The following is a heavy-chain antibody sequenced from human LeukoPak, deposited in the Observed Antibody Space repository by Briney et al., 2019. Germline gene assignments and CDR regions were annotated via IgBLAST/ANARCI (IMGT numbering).Heavy chain of an antibody. D-gene: IGHD1-14*01. CDR2: ISGDGATT. CDR1: GFTFDDYA. Sequence: PGGSLRLSCAVSGFTFDDYAMHWVRQAPGKGLEWVPLISGDGATTYYADSVKGRFTISRDNSKNSLYLQMNSLRTEDTALYYCAKTPPSYGRWGQGTLVTVSS. J-gene: IGHJ4*02. V-gene: IGHV3-43*02. CDR3: AKTPPSYGR.